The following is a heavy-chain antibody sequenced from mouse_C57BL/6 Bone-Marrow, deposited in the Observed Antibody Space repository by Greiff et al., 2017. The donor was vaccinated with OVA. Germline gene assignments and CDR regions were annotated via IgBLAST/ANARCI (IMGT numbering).Heavy chain of an antibody. CDR1: GYTFTDYY. Sequence: VQLQQSGPELVKPGASVKISCKASGYTFTDYYMNWVKQSHGKSLEWIGDINPNNGGTSYNQKFKGKATLTVDKSSSTAYMELRSLTSEDSAVYYCARWRKKNTAQDEDYWGQGTTLTVSS. CDR3: ARWRKKNTAQDEDY. J-gene: IGHJ2*01. D-gene: IGHD3-2*02. V-gene: IGHV1-26*01. CDR2: INPNNGGT.